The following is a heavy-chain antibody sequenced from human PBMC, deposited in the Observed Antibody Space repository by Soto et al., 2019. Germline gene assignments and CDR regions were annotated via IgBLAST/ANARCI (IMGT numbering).Heavy chain of an antibody. CDR2: IYYSGST. J-gene: IGHJ4*02. CDR3: ARGYGDYVLDY. Sequence: QVQLQESGPGLVKPSETLSLTCTVSGGSISSYYWSWIRQPPGKGLEWIGYIYYSGSTNYNPSLKSRVTIAVGTANSQFSLKLTSVTAADTAVYDCARGYGDYVLDYWGQGALVTVSA. D-gene: IGHD4-17*01. CDR1: GGSISSYY. V-gene: IGHV4-59*08.